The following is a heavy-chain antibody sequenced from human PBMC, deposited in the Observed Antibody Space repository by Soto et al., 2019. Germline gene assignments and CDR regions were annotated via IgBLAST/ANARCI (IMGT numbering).Heavy chain of an antibody. J-gene: IGHJ6*02. Sequence: GGSLRLSCAASGFTFSSYAMSWVRQAPGKGLEWVSVIYSGGSTYYADSVKGRFTISRDNSKNTLYLQMNSLRAEDTAVYYCARDYLVTIGGMDVWGQGTTVTVSS. V-gene: IGHV3-53*01. CDR1: GFTFSSYA. CDR2: IYSGGST. D-gene: IGHD2-21*02. CDR3: ARDYLVTIGGMDV.